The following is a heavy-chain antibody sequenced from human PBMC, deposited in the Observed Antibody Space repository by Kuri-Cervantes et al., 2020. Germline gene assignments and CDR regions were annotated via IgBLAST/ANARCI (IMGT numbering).Heavy chain of an antibody. CDR3: ARGHHVLRYFDWLPDDY. CDR2: IWYDGSNK. J-gene: IGHJ4*02. CDR1: GFTFSSYG. D-gene: IGHD3-9*01. V-gene: IGHV3-33*08. Sequence: GESLKISCAASGFTFSSYGMHWVRQAPGKGLEWVAVIWYDGSNKYCADSVKGRFTISRDNSKNTLYLQMNSLRAEDTAVYYCARGHHVLRYFDWLPDDYWGQGALVTVSS.